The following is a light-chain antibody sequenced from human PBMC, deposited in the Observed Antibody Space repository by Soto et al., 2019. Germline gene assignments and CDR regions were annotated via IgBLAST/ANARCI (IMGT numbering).Light chain of an antibody. CDR2: AAS. CDR1: QGISSY. J-gene: IGKJ1*01. CDR3: QQYYSYPRT. Sequence: AIRMTQSPSSLSASTGDRVTITCRASQGISSYLAWYQQKPGKAPKLLIYAASTLQSGVPSRFSGSGSGTDFTLTISCLQSEDFAPYYCQQYYSYPRTFGQGTKVDIK. V-gene: IGKV1-8*01.